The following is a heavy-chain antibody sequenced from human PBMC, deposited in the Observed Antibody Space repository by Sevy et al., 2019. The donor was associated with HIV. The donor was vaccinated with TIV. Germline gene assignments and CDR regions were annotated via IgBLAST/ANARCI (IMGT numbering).Heavy chain of an antibody. CDR1: GFVFSTYG. Sequence: GGSLRLSCAASGFVFSTYGMHWVRQAPGKGLEWVALISFDGSKKYYADSVKGRFTISRDNTKNTLYLEMSSLRAEDTAVYYCAKDPSLQLVLDYWGQGTLVTVSS. CDR2: ISFDGSKK. CDR3: AKDPSLQLVLDY. J-gene: IGHJ4*02. V-gene: IGHV3-30*18. D-gene: IGHD6-6*01.